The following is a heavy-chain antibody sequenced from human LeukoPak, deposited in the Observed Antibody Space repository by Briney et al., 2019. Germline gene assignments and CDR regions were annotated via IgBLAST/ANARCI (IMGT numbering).Heavy chain of an antibody. Sequence: ASVKVSCKVSGYTLTVLSMHWVRQAPGKGLEWMGGFDPEDGETVYAQKFQGRVTMTEDTSTDTAYMELSSLRSEDTAVYYCATLYSNYGGDWFDPWGQGTLVTVSS. CDR1: GYTLTVLS. D-gene: IGHD4-11*01. CDR3: ATLYSNYGGDWFDP. V-gene: IGHV1-24*01. CDR2: FDPEDGET. J-gene: IGHJ5*02.